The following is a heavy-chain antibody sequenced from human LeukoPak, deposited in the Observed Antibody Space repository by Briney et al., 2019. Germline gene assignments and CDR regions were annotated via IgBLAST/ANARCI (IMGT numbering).Heavy chain of an antibody. V-gene: IGHV1-46*01. CDR1: GYTFTSYG. CDR3: ARDPLTVAGSTNWFDP. D-gene: IGHD6-19*01. CDR2: INPSGGST. Sequence: ASVKVSCKASGYTFTSYGISWVRQAPGQGLEWMGIINPSGGSTSYAQKFQGRVTMTRDTSTSTVYMELSSLRSEDTAVYYCARDPLTVAGSTNWFDPWGQGTLVTVSS. J-gene: IGHJ5*02.